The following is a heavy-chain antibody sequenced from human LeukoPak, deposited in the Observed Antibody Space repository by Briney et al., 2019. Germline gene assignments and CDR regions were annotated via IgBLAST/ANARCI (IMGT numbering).Heavy chain of an antibody. Sequence: PGGSLRLSCAASGYTFYNYAVTWVRQAPGKGLEWASSISHDGASTHYADSVKGRFTISRNNSKNTVFLQMDSLRAEDTAVYLCAKYGSGQLWLLGWYFDFWGRGTLVSVSS. J-gene: IGHJ2*01. CDR2: ISHDGAST. D-gene: IGHD3-16*01. V-gene: IGHV3-23*01. CDR3: AKYGSGQLWLLGWYFDF. CDR1: GYTFYNYA.